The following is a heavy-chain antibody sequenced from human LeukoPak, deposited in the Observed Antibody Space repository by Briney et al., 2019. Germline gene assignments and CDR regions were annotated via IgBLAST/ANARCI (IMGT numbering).Heavy chain of an antibody. Sequence: GGSLRLSCAASGFTFDDYGMSWVRQAPGKGLEWVSGINWNGGNTGYADSVKGRFTVSRDNARKSLFLQMNSLRVEDTALYYCARDLYGDYGFDTWGQGTLVTVSS. CDR3: ARDLYGDYGFDT. CDR2: INWNGGNT. J-gene: IGHJ3*02. D-gene: IGHD4-17*01. CDR1: GFTFDDYG. V-gene: IGHV3-20*04.